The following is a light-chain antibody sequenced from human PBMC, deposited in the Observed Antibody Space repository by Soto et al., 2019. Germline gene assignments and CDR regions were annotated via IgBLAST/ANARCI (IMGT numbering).Light chain of an antibody. J-gene: IGKJ1*01. V-gene: IGKV3-20*01. Sequence: EIVLTQSPGTLSLSPGERVTLSCRASQSVSSSYLAWYQQKPGQAPGLLIYGASSRATGIPDRFSGSGSGTDFSLTISRLDPEDFAVYYCQQYGTSPWTFGQGTKVDIK. CDR3: QQYGTSPWT. CDR1: QSVSSSY. CDR2: GAS.